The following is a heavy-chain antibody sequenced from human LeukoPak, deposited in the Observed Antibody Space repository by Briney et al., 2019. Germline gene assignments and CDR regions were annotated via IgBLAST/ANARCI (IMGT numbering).Heavy chain of an antibody. Sequence: GESLKISCKGSGYSFTSYWIGWERQMPGKGLEWMGIIYPGDSDTRYSPSFQGQVTISADKSISTAYLQWSSLKASDTAMYYCARPRGGSGSYYDAFDIWGQGTMVTVSS. V-gene: IGHV5-51*01. CDR2: IYPGDSDT. D-gene: IGHD3-10*01. CDR1: GYSFTSYW. J-gene: IGHJ3*02. CDR3: ARPRGGSGSYYDAFDI.